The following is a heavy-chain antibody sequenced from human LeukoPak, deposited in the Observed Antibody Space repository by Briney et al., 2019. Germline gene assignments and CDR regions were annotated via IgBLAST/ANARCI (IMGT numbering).Heavy chain of an antibody. CDR2: ISAYNGNT. CDR3: ARRMTTVTTFDY. CDR1: GYTFTSYG. Sequence: ASVKVSCKASGYTFTSYGISWVRQAPGQGLEWMGWISAYNGNTNYAQKLQGRVTMTTDTSTSTAYMELRSLRSDDTAVYSCARRMTTVTTFDYWGQGTLVTVSS. V-gene: IGHV1-18*01. J-gene: IGHJ4*02. D-gene: IGHD4-17*01.